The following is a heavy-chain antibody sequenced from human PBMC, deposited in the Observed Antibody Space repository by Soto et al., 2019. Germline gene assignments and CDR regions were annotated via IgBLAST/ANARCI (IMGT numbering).Heavy chain of an antibody. CDR1: GFTFSGYW. CDR3: ARAPYSNAWYRFDL. J-gene: IGHJ4*02. V-gene: IGHV3-7*03. CDR2: IKHDGSVQ. D-gene: IGHD4-4*01. Sequence: GGSLRLSCEASGFTFSGYWMSWVRQAPGKGLEWVADIKHDGSVQYYVDSVKGRLTISRDNAKKQLYLQMNGLRAEDTALYYCARAPYSNAWYRFDLWGQGTLVTVSS.